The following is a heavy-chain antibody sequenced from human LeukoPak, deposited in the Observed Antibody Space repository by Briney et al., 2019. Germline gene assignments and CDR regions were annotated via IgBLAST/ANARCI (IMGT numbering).Heavy chain of an antibody. V-gene: IGHV3-21*04. D-gene: IGHD3-22*01. Sequence: PGGSLRLSCAASGFTFSRDSMNWVRQAPGRGLEWVSSISRSSTYIHYADSVKDRFTISRDNAKNSLFLQMNSLRAEDTALYHCARSRHSSGYSDAFDIWGQGTMVTVSS. CDR3: ARSRHSSGYSDAFDI. J-gene: IGHJ3*02. CDR2: ISRSSTYI. CDR1: GFTFSRDS.